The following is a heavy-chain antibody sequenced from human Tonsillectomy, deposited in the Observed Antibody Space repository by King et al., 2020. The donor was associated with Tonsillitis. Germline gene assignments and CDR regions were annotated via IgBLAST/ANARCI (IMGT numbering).Heavy chain of an antibody. J-gene: IGHJ6*03. CDR1: GGSISSYY. CDR3: ARVSSDYYYYYMDV. Sequence: QLQESGTGLVKPSETLSLTCTVSGGSISSYYWSWLRQPPGKGLEWIGYIYYSGSTNYNPSLKSRVTISVDTSKNQFSLKLSSVTAADTAVYYCARVSSDYYYYYMDVWGKGTTVTVSS. CDR2: IYYSGST. V-gene: IGHV4-59*01.